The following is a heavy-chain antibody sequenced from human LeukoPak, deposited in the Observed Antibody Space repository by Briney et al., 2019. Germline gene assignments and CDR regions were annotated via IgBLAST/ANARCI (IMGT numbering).Heavy chain of an antibody. J-gene: IGHJ4*02. CDR1: GFTFSSYS. CDR3: ARDGIVGATGAYYFDY. Sequence: PGGSLRLSCAASGFTFSSYSMNWVRQAPGKGLEWVSSISSSSSYIYYADSVKGRFTISRDNAKNSLYLQMNSLRAEDTAVYYCARDGIVGATGAYYFDYWGQGTLVTVSS. D-gene: IGHD1-26*01. CDR2: ISSSSSYI. V-gene: IGHV3-21*01.